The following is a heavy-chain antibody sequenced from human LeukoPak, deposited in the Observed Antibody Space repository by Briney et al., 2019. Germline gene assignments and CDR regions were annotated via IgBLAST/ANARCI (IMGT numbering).Heavy chain of an antibody. J-gene: IGHJ5*02. V-gene: IGHV1-18*01. CDR1: GYTFTSYG. CDR2: ISAYNGNT. CDR3: LHSFDP. Sequence: ASVRVSCKASGYTFTSYGVTWVRQAPGQGLEWMGWISAYNGNTNYAQKLQGRVTMTTDTSTSTAYMELRRLRSDDTAVYYCLHSFDPWGQGTLVTVSS.